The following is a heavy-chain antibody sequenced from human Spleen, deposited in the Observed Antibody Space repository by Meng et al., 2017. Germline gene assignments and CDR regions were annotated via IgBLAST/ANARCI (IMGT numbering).Heavy chain of an antibody. CDR1: GFSLSTSGVG. D-gene: IGHD2-21*02. J-gene: IGHJ4*02. V-gene: IGHV2-5*02. CDR3: ARTVSPYCGGDCYSYYFDY. Sequence: TLSESCPPLGKPTQTLTLPCTFSGFSLSTSGVGVGWILQPPGKALEWLALIYWDDDKRYSPSLKSRLTITKDTSKNQVVLTMTNMDPVDTATYYCARTVSPYCGGDCYSYYFDYWGQGTLVTVSS. CDR2: IYWDDDK.